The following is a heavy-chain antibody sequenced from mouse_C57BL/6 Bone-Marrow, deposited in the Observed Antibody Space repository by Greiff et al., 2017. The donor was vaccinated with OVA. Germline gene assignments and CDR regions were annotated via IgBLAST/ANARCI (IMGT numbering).Heavy chain of an antibody. CDR2: INPGSGGT. J-gene: IGHJ3*01. CDR3: ARVYYYDSGFAY. Sequence: VQLQQSGAELVRPGTSVKVSCKASGYAFTNYLIEWVKQRPGQGLEWIGVINPGSGGTNYNEKFKGKATLTADKSSSTAYMQLSSLTSEDSAVYFCARVYYYDSGFAYWGQGTLVTVSA. D-gene: IGHD2-4*01. V-gene: IGHV1-54*01. CDR1: GYAFTNYL.